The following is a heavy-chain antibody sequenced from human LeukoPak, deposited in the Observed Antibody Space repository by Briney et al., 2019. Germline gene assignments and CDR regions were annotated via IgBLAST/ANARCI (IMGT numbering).Heavy chain of an antibody. CDR2: IIPILGIA. CDR1: GGTFSSYA. J-gene: IGHJ6*02. Sequence: SVKVSCKASGGTFSSYAISWVRQAPGQGLEWMGRIIPILGIANYAQKFQGRVTITTDKSTSTAYMELSSLRSEDTAVYYCARHVYGNSKYYYYYGMDVWGQGTTVTVSS. V-gene: IGHV1-69*04. D-gene: IGHD4-23*01. CDR3: ARHVYGNSKYYYYYGMDV.